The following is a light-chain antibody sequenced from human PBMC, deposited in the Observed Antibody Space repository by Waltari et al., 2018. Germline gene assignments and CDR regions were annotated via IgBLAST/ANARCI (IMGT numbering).Light chain of an antibody. V-gene: IGKV1-5*03. CDR2: QAS. Sequence: DVQMTQSPSILSASVGDRVTITCRASQYISNWLAWYQQKPGKDPKHLIYQASTLESGVPPRFSGGVSETEFTLTISSLQPDYFATYYCQQYNTHSGTFGQGTKVEI. J-gene: IGKJ1*01. CDR3: QQYNTHSGT. CDR1: QYISNW.